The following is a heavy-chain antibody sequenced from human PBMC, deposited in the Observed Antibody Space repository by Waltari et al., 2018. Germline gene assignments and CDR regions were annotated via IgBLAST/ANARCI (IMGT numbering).Heavy chain of an antibody. J-gene: IGHJ4*02. D-gene: IGHD6-6*01. CDR1: GYIFTNYH. CDR3: ARDRTTMAARPGDY. CDR2: VNPDTGNA. Sequence: QVLLVQSGAEVKKPGASVKVSCKASGYIFTNYHLHWVRQAPGQGPEWMGWVNPDTGNANYAPNFRGRVTMTWDTTINTAFMDLSGLKSADTAVYYCARDRTTMAARPGDYWGQGTLVTVSS. V-gene: IGHV1-2*02.